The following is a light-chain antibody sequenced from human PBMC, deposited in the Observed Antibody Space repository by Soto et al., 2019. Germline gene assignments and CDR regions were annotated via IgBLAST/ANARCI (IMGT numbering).Light chain of an antibody. CDR1: QSISTY. Sequence: DIQMTQSPSSLSASVGDRVTISCRASQSISTYLNWYQQKPGTSPRLLIYRASSVTGGVPPRFSGSGSGRDFTLTISSLRPEDVATYFCQQSYSSSPWTFGQGTKVEVK. V-gene: IGKV1-39*01. CDR2: RAS. J-gene: IGKJ1*01. CDR3: QQSYSSSPWT.